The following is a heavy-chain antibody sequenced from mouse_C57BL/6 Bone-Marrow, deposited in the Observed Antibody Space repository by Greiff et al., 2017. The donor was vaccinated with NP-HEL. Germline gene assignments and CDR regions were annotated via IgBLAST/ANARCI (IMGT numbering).Heavy chain of an antibody. CDR1: GYSFTGYF. Sequence: VQLQQSGPELVKPGDSVKISCKASGYSFTGYFMNWVMQSHGKSLEWIGRINPYNGDTFYNQKFKGKATLTVDKSSSTAHMGLRSLTSEDSAVYYCARGGNYRYFDVWGTGTTVTVSS. V-gene: IGHV1-20*01. CDR3: ARGGNYRYFDV. D-gene: IGHD2-1*01. CDR2: INPYNGDT. J-gene: IGHJ1*03.